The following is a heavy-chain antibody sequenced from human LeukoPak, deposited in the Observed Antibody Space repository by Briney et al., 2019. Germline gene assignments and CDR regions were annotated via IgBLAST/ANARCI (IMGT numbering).Heavy chain of an antibody. D-gene: IGHD3-10*01. J-gene: IGHJ6*04. V-gene: IGHV3-48*03. CDR3: AKLMSPGGKLLWFGEVEYGMDV. CDR2: ISSSGSTI. Sequence: GGSLRLSCAASGFTFSSYEMNWVRQAPGKGLEWVSYISSSGSTIYYADSVKGRFTISRDNAKNSLYLQMNSLRAEDTAVYYCAKLMSPGGKLLWFGEVEYGMDVWGKGTTVTVSS. CDR1: GFTFSSYE.